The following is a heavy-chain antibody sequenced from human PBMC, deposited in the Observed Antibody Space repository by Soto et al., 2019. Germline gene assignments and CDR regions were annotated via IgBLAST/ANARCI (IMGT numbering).Heavy chain of an antibody. CDR1: GFTFSYYG. Sequence: PGGSLRLSCAASGFTFSYYGMHWVRQAPGKGLEWVALISYDGTNKYYADSVKGRFTISRDDSRNTLFLQMNGLRADDTAVYYCAKPYGSVNYYIPSHYDCWGQGTQVTVSS. J-gene: IGHJ4*02. CDR2: ISYDGTNK. D-gene: IGHD3-10*01. CDR3: AKPYGSVNYYIPSHYDC. V-gene: IGHV3-30*18.